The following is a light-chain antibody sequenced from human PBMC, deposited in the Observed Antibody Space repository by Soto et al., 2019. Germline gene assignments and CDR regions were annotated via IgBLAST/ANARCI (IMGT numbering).Light chain of an antibody. J-gene: IGKJ1*01. CDR3: QQYNDWPLT. CDR1: QTVSNN. V-gene: IGKV3-15*01. CDR2: GAF. Sequence: IVWPQSPGTLSFYPGERATLSCRASQTVSNNYLAWYQQKPGQAPSLLIYGAFTRATGIPTRFSGTGSGTEFTLTISSLQSEDFALYYCQQYNDWPLTFGQGTKVDIK.